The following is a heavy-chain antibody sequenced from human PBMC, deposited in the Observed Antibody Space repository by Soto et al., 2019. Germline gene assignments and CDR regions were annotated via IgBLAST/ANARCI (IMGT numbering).Heavy chain of an antibody. CDR1: GGSISSGDYS. D-gene: IGHD4-17*01. CDR2: IYYGGNT. V-gene: IGHV4-30-2*02. J-gene: IGHJ4*02. CDR3: VTDEDGNFFHY. Sequence: SETLSLTCAVSGGSISSGDYSWNWIRQPPGKGLEWIGYIYYGGNTYYNPSLQSRVTMSVDRSRNQFSLKLNSVTAADTGIYYCVTDEDGNFFHYWGQGTLVTVSS.